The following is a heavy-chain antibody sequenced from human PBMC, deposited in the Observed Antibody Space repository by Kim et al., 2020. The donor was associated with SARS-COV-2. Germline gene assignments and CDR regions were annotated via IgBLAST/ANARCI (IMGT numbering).Heavy chain of an antibody. Sequence: GGSLRLSCAASGFTFSSYAMHWVRQAPGKGLEWAAVISYDGADTFYADSVKGRFTISRDNSDNMLYLQMRSLTVEDTAVYYCVRAAAAGTLVDFWGQGTMVTLSS. CDR2: ISYDGADT. D-gene: IGHD6-13*01. J-gene: IGHJ3*01. V-gene: IGHV3-30*04. CDR3: VRAAAAGTLVDF. CDR1: GFTFSSYA.